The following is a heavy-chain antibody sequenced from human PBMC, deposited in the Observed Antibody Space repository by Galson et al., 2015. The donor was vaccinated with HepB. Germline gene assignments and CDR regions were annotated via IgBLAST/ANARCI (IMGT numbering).Heavy chain of an antibody. Sequence: LRLSCAASGFTFSHYGMSWVRQSPGKGLEWIGEILHSGITNYNPSLKSRVTMSVDTSKNQISLRLTSVTAADTAVYYCATTYTSGPSLEAFESWGQGTMVTVSS. J-gene: IGHJ3*02. CDR2: ILHSGIT. CDR3: ATTYTSGPSLEAFES. CDR1: GFTFSHYG. V-gene: IGHV4-34*08. D-gene: IGHD3-22*01.